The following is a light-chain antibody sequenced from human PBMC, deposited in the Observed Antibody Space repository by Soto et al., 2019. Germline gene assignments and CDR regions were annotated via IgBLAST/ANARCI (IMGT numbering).Light chain of an antibody. Sequence: DIQMTQSPSSLSASVGDRVTITCRASQSISSYLNWYQQKPGKAPRILIYAASSLQSGVPSRFSGSGSGTDFNLTISSLQTEDLATYYGQQGYSTTWTSGQGTKLDIK. CDR3: QQGYSTTWT. CDR1: QSISSY. V-gene: IGKV1-39*01. J-gene: IGKJ1*01. CDR2: AAS.